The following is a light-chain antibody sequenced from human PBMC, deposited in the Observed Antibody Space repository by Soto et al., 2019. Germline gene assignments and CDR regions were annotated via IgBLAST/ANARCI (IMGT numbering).Light chain of an antibody. CDR2: DVT. J-gene: IGLJ2*01. CDR3: SSYTSSSTHVV. V-gene: IGLV2-14*03. Sequence: QSALTQPASVSGSPGQSITISCTGTSSDVGGYNYVSWYQQHPDKAPKLMIYDVTNRPSGITNRFSGSKSGSTASLTISGLQDEDEADYYCSSYTSSSTHVVFGGGTKVTVL. CDR1: SSDVGGYNY.